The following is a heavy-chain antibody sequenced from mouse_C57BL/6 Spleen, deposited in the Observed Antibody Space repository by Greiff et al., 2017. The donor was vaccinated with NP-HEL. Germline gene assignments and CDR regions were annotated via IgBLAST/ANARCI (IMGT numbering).Heavy chain of an antibody. D-gene: IGHD2-3*01. CDR2: SRNKANDYTT. CDR1: GFTFSDFY. Sequence: EVNVVESGGGLVQSGRSLRLSCATSGFTFSDFYMEWVRQAPGKGLEWIAASRNKANDYTTEYSASVKGRFIVSRDTSQSILYLQMNALRAEDTAIYYCARDGSLYDGYYRFAYWGQGTLVTVSA. J-gene: IGHJ3*01. V-gene: IGHV7-1*01. CDR3: ARDGSLYDGYYRFAY.